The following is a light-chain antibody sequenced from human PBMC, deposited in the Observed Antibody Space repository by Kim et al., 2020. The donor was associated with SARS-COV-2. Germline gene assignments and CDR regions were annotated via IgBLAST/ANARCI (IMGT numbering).Light chain of an antibody. Sequence: GQSITISCTGTSSDIGNYDYVAWYQQHPDKAPKLMIYDVSNRPSGVPNRFSGSKSGNTASLTISGLQAEDEADYYCSSFTIRSTLVFGGGTQLTVL. J-gene: IGLJ3*02. CDR3: SSFTIRSTLV. CDR1: SSDIGNYDY. V-gene: IGLV2-14*03. CDR2: DVS.